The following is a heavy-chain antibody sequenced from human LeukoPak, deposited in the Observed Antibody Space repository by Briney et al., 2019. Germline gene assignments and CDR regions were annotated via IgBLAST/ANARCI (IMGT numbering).Heavy chain of an antibody. D-gene: IGHD3-10*01. CDR3: ARAPELLWFGESDLNWFDP. J-gene: IGHJ5*02. Sequence: GASVKVSCKASGYTFTSYGISWVRQAPGQGLEWMGWMNPNSGNTGYAQKFQGRVTMTRNTSISTAYMELSSLRSEDTAVYYCARAPELLWFGESDLNWFDPWGQGTLVTVSS. CDR2: MNPNSGNT. CDR1: GYTFTSYG. V-gene: IGHV1-8*02.